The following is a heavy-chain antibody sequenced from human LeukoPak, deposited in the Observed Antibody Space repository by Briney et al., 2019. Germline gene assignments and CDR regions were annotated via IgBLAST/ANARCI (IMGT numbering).Heavy chain of an antibody. V-gene: IGHV1-8*02. CDR2: MNHNSGNT. J-gene: IGHJ4*02. D-gene: IGHD1-26*01. Sequence: ASVKVSCKASGYAFTDYDINWVRQATGQGLEWMGWMNHNSGNTGFAQRFQDRVVLTRDTSINTAYMELSSLRSDDTAVYYCVRGNSGSYYLHWGQGTLVTVSS. CDR3: VRGNSGSYYLH. CDR1: GYAFTDYD.